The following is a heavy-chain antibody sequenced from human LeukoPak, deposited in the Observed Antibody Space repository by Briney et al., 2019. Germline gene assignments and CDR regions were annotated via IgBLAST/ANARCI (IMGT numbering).Heavy chain of an antibody. CDR3: ACGDY. V-gene: IGHV3-33*01. Sequence: PGRSLKLSCAASGFSFSNYGMHWVRQAPDRGVEWVEVIWFDGSKKYYAASVKGRFSISRDNSKNTLYLQMNSLRDEDTAVYYCACGDYWGQGTPVTASS. CDR1: GFSFSNYG. J-gene: IGHJ4*02. CDR2: IWFDGSKK.